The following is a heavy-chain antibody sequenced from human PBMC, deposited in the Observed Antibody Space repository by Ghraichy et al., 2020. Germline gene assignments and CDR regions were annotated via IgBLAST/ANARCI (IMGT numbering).Heavy chain of an antibody. CDR2: MHHSGST. Sequence: SETLSLTCTVSGGSISSSNYYWGWIRQPPGKGLEWIGSMHHSGSTYYNPSLENRVTISVDTSKNQFSLKLSSVTAGDTAVYYCAGSLVVIRYFGLWGRGTLVTVSS. CDR3: AGSLVVIRYFGL. CDR1: GGSISSSNYY. J-gene: IGHJ2*01. V-gene: IGHV4-39*01. D-gene: IGHD2-15*01.